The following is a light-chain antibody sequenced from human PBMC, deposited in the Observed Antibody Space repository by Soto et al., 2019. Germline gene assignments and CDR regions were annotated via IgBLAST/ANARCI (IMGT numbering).Light chain of an antibody. CDR1: SSNIGADYD. Sequence: QSVLTQPPSVSGAPGQRVTISCTGSSSNIGADYDVHWYQQLPGTAPKLLIYGNSNRPSGVPDRFPGSKSGTSASLAITGLQAEDEADYYCQSYDSGLSGSIFGGGTKLTVL. CDR3: QSYDSGLSGSI. J-gene: IGLJ2*01. V-gene: IGLV1-40*01. CDR2: GNS.